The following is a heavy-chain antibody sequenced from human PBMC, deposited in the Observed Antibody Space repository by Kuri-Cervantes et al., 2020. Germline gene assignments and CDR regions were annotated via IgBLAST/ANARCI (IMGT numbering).Heavy chain of an antibody. CDR1: GFTFSSYG. V-gene: IGHV3-30*02. CDR3: GKDIMAGGMDV. CDR2: IWYDGSNK. Sequence: GGSLRLSCAASGFTFSSYGMHWVRQAPGKGLEWVAVIWYDGSNKYYADSVKGRFTISRDNSKNTLYLQMNSLRAEDTALYYCGKDIMAGGMDVWGQGTTVTVSS. D-gene: IGHD2-8*01. J-gene: IGHJ6*02.